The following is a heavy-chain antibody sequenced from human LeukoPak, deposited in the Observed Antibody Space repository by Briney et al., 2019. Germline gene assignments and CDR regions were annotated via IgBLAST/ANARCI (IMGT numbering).Heavy chain of an antibody. D-gene: IGHD3-10*01. J-gene: IGHJ4*02. Sequence: PSETLSLTCAVYGGSFSGYYWSWIRQPPGKGLEWIGEINHSGSTNCNPSLKSRVTISVDTSKNQFSLKLSSVTAADTAVYYCARASGLLWFGELLSEWYFDYWGQGTLVTVSS. CDR2: INHSGST. V-gene: IGHV4-34*01. CDR3: ARASGLLWFGELLSEWYFDY. CDR1: GGSFSGYY.